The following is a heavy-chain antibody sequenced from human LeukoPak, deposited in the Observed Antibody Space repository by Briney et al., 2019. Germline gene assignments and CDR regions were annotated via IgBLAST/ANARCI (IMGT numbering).Heavy chain of an antibody. J-gene: IGHJ4*02. CDR1: GGSISSYY. V-gene: IGHV4-59*08. CDR2: IYYSGST. Sequence: SETLSLTCTVSGGSISSYYWSWIRQPPGKGLEWIGYIYYSGSTNCNPSLKSRVTISVDTSKNQFSLKLSSVTAADTAVYYCARHGYGELDYWGQGTLVTVSS. D-gene: IGHD4-17*01. CDR3: ARHGYGELDY.